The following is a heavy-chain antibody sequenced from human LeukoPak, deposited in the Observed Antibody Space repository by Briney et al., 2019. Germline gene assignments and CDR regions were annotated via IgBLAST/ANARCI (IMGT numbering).Heavy chain of an antibody. CDR3: ARVGDYWYFDL. CDR1: GFSFSTYS. D-gene: IGHD2-21*01. V-gene: IGHV3-21*01. CDR2: ISSSSSYI. Sequence: PGGSLRLSCAASGFSFSTYSMNWVRQAPGKGLEWVSSISSSSSYIYYADSVKGRFTISRDNAKNSLYLQMNSLRAEDTAVYYCARVGDYWYFDLWGRGTLVTVSS. J-gene: IGHJ2*01.